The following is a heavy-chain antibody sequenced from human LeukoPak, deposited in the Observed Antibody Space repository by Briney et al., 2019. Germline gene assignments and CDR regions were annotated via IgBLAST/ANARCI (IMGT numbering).Heavy chain of an antibody. CDR3: ARHGVLRYFDWFSDWFDP. V-gene: IGHV4-34*01. CDR1: GGSFSGYY. D-gene: IGHD3-9*01. J-gene: IGHJ5*02. Sequence: SETLSLTCAVYGGSFSGYYWSWIRQPPGKGLEWIGEINHSGSTNYNPSLKSRVTISVDTSKNQFSLKLSSVTAADTAVYYCARHGVLRYFDWFSDWFDPWGQGTLVTVSS. CDR2: INHSGST.